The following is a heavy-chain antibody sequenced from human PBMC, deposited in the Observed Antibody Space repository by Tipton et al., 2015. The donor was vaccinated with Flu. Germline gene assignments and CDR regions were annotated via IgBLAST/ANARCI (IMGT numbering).Heavy chain of an antibody. Sequence: TLSLTCAVYGGSFSSYYWSWIRQPPGKGLEWIGYIYYSGSTNYNPSLKSRVTISVDTSKNQFSQKLSSVTAADTAVYYCARAPLYCGGDCYPKLYFDYWGQGSLVTVSS. J-gene: IGHJ4*02. CDR3: ARAPLYCGGDCYPKLYFDY. V-gene: IGHV4-59*01. D-gene: IGHD2-21*01. CDR2: IYYSGST. CDR1: GGSFSSYY.